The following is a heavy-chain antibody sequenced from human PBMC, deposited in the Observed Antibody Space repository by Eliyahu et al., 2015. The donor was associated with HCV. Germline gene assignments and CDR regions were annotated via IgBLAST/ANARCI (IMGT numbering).Heavy chain of an antibody. V-gene: IGHV3-74*01. CDR3: TRGGSFSLGYY. CDR2: IKFDGSSI. Sequence: EVQLVESGGGLVQPGGSLXLSCAASGFSFSSHWMHWVRQAPGKGLVWVXRIKFDGSSIDYADSVKGRFXISRDNAKNTLYLQMNSLRAEDTAVYYCTRGGSFSLGYYWGQGTLVTVSS. J-gene: IGHJ4*02. D-gene: IGHD1-26*01. CDR1: GFSFSSHW.